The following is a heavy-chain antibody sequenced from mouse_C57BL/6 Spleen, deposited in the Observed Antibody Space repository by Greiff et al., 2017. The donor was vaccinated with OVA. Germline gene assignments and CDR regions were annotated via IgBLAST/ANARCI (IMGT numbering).Heavy chain of an antibody. J-gene: IGHJ2*01. CDR3: ARFGRTDEY. Sequence: QVQLQQPGAELVMPGASVKLSCKASGYTFTSYWMHWVKQRPGQGLEWIGEIDPSDSYTNYNQKFKGKSTLTVDKSSSTAYMQLSSLTSEDSAVYYCARFGRTDEYWGQGTTLTVSS. CDR2: IDPSDSYT. V-gene: IGHV1-69*01. CDR1: GYTFTSYW. D-gene: IGHD3-1*01.